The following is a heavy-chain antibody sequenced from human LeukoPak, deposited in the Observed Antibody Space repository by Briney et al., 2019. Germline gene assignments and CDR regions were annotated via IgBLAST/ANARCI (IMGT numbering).Heavy chain of an antibody. J-gene: IGHJ6*03. CDR1: GYTFIGHY. D-gene: IGHD1-26*01. Sequence: ASVKVSCKGSGYTFIGHYVHWVRQAPGQGLEWMGWISAYNGNTNYAQKLQGRVTMTTDISTSTAYMELRSLRSDDTAVYYCARDIIVGANYYYYYYMDVWGKGTTVTISS. CDR2: ISAYNGNT. CDR3: ARDIIVGANYYYYYYMDV. V-gene: IGHV1-18*04.